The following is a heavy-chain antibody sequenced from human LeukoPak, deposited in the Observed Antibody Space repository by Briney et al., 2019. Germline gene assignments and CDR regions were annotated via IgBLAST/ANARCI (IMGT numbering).Heavy chain of an antibody. CDR2: IYHSGIT. D-gene: IGHD4-17*01. V-gene: IGHV4-38-2*02. CDR3: ARAYGFYYYMDV. J-gene: IGHJ6*03. Sequence: SETLSLTCTVSGYSISSGYYWGWIRQPPGKGLEWIGCIYHSGITYSNPSLKSRVTISVDTSKNQFSLNLSSVTAADTAVYYCARAYGFYYYMDVWGKGTTVTVSS. CDR1: GYSISSGYY.